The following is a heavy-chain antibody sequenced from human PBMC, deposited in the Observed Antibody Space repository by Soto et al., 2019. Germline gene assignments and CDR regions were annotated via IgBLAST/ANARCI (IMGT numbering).Heavy chain of an antibody. CDR3: ARQIYDSDSGPNFQYYFDS. J-gene: IGHJ4*02. CDR1: RYSFAVYC. D-gene: IGHD3-22*01. Sequence: PGASLKISGNRSRYSFAVYCITWVLQMPWKGLEWMGRIDPSDSQTYYSPSFRGHVTISAAKSITTVFLQWSSLRASDTAMYYCARQIYDSDSGPNFQYYFDSWGQGTLVTVSS. V-gene: IGHV5-10-1*01. CDR2: IDPSDSQT.